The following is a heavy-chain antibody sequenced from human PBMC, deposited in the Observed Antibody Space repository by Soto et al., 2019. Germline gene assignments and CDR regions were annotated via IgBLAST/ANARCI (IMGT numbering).Heavy chain of an antibody. V-gene: IGHV3-33*01. CDR2: IWYDGSHK. J-gene: IGHJ4*02. CDR3: ARAVGPFDY. Sequence: PGGSLRLSCAASGFTFSTYGMHWVRQAPGTGLEWVAVIWYDGSHKDYADSVKGRFTISRDNSKNTLYLQMNSLRVEDTAVYYCARAVGPFDYWGQGTLVTV. CDR1: GFTFSTYG. D-gene: IGHD1-26*01.